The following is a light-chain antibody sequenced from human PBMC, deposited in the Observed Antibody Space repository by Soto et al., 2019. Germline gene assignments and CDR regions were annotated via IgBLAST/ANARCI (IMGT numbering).Light chain of an antibody. CDR1: QDIRNF. V-gene: IGKV1-27*01. Sequence: DIQMTQSPTSLSASVGDRVTITCRARQDIRNFVAWYQQKPGKAPKLLIYAASTLQSGVPSRFSGSGAGTDFTLTINSLQHEDVATYYCQKYSSVPVFGPGTKVEIK. J-gene: IGKJ3*01. CDR2: AAS. CDR3: QKYSSVPV.